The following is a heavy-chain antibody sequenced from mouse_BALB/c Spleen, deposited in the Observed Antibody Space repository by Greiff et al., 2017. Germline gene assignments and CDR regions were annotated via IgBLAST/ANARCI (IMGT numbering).Heavy chain of an antibody. CDR1: GYTFTSYY. V-gene: IGHV1S81*02. D-gene: IGHD1-1*01. CDR2: INPSNGGT. CDR3: TFYYYGSSYGFAY. Sequence: QVQLQQSGAELVKPGASVKLSCKASGYTFTSYYMYWVKQRPGQGLEWIGEINPSNGGTNFNEKFKSKATLTVDKSSSTAYMQLSSLTSEDSAVYYCTFYYYGSSYGFAYWGQGTLVTVSA. J-gene: IGHJ3*01.